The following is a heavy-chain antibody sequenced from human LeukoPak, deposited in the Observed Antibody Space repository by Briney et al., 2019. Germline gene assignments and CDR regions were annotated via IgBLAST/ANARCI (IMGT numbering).Heavy chain of an antibody. V-gene: IGHV3-23*01. J-gene: IGHJ4*02. Sequence: GGSLRLSCATSGFIFSDYWMNWVRQAPGKGLEWVSGISGSGGSTDYADSVKGRFTISRDNSKNTLYLQMNSLRAEDAAVYYCAKDLRGYDRPSDYWGQGTLVTVSS. CDR3: AKDLRGYDRPSDY. CDR1: GFIFSDYW. CDR2: ISGSGGST. D-gene: IGHD5-12*01.